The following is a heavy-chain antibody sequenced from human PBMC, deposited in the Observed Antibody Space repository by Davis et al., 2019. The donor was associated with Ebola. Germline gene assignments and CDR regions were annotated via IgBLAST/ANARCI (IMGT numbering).Heavy chain of an antibody. CDR1: GYTFTSYY. CDR3: ARPGGNCSSTSCYAGWFDP. V-gene: IGHV1-2*06. Sequence: ASVKVSCKASGYTFTSYYMHWVRQAPGQGLEWMGRINPNSGGTNYAQKFQGRVTMTRDTSISTAYMELSRLRSDDTAVYYCARPGGNCSSTSCYAGWFDPWGQGTLVTVSS. D-gene: IGHD2-2*01. CDR2: INPNSGGT. J-gene: IGHJ5*02.